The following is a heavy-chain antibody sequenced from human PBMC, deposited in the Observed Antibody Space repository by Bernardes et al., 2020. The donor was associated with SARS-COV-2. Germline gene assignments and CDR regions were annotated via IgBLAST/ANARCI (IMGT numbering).Heavy chain of an antibody. D-gene: IGHD6-13*01. CDR3: VRHGAPYCSRPDCLDKYFQY. J-gene: IGHJ1*01. CDR2: FYQRGTP. Sequence: SETLYVTCTVSGASFGYFYWSWIRQPPGRGLEWIGYFYQRGTPIYNHSLRDRVTISADTSTNRIFLSLKYVTAADTAVYYCVRHGAPYCSRPDCLDKYFQYWGQGSLVIVSS. V-gene: IGHV4-59*08. CDR1: GASFGYFY.